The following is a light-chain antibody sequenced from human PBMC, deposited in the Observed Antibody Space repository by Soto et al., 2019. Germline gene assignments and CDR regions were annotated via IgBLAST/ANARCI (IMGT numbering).Light chain of an antibody. CDR2: AAS. CDR1: QGISSS. Sequence: IQLTQSPSSLSASVGDRVTITCRASQGISSSLAWYQQNSGKAPKLLIYAASTLQSGVPSRFSGSGSGIDFTLTISSLQPEDFATYYCQQLNTYPRTLGQGTKVDIK. J-gene: IGKJ1*01. V-gene: IGKV1-9*01. CDR3: QQLNTYPRT.